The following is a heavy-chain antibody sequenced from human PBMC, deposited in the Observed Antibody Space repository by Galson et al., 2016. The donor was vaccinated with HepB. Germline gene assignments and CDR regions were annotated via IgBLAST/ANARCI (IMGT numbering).Heavy chain of an antibody. J-gene: IGHJ6*02. CDR1: GYIFTNYW. CDR2: IYPGDSDT. V-gene: IGHV5-51*01. Sequence: QSGAEVKKPGESLRISCKASGYIFTNYWIGWVRQMPGKGLEWMAIIYPGDSDTRYSPSFQGQVTISADKSTTTAYLQWSSLKASDTAMYYCARARSPKYYYYGLDVWGQGTTVTVSS. CDR3: ARARSPKYYYYGLDV.